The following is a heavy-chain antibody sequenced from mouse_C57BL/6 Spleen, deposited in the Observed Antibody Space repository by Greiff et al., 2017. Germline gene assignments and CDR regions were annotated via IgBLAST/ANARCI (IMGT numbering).Heavy chain of an antibody. Sequence: QVQLKQSGAELAKPGASVKLSCKASGYTFTSYWMHWVKQRPGQGLEWIGYINPSSGYTKYNQKFKDKATLTADKSSSTAYMQLSSLTYEDSAVYYCARERDDGYYVPYAMDYWGQGTSVTVSS. CDR3: ARERDDGYYVPYAMDY. V-gene: IGHV1-7*01. CDR1: GYTFTSYW. D-gene: IGHD2-3*01. J-gene: IGHJ4*01. CDR2: INPSSGYT.